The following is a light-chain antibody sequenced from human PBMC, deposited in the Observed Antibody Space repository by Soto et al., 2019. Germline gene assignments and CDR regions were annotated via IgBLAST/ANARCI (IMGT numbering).Light chain of an antibody. V-gene: IGLV1-44*01. CDR1: SSNIGSNL. CDR2: NNN. Sequence: QSVLTQPPSASGTPGQTVTISCSGSSSNIGSNLVNWYQLLPGTTPRLLIYNNNQRPSAVPDRFSGSKSGTPASLAISGLQSEDEGDYFCALWDDSLNGLRVFGGGTKLTVL. J-gene: IGLJ3*02. CDR3: ALWDDSLNGLRV.